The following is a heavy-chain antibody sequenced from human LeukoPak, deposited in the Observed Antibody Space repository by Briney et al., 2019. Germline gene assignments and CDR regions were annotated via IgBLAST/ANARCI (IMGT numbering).Heavy chain of an antibody. V-gene: IGHV3-11*05. CDR3: GRDYFGSVDY. J-gene: IGHJ4*02. CDR1: GFTFSDYY. Sequence: PGGSLRLSCAASGFTFSDYYMSWLRHAPGKGLEWVSLISTSSRYTNYADFVKGRFTISRDNAKNSLFLQMNSLRAEDTAVYYCGRDYFGSVDYWGQGTLVTVSS. CDR2: ISTSSRYT. D-gene: IGHD2/OR15-2a*01.